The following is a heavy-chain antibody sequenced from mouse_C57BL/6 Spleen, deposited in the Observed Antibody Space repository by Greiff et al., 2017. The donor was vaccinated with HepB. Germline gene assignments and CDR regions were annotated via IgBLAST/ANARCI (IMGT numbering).Heavy chain of an antibody. J-gene: IGHJ2*01. D-gene: IGHD2-4*01. CDR2: ISYDGSN. CDR1: GYSITSGYY. CDR3: ARAYDYVFDY. V-gene: IGHV3-6*01. Sequence: VKLQESGPGLVKPSQSLSLTCSVTGYSITSGYYWNWIRQFPGNKLEWMGYISYDGSNNYKPSLKNRISITRDTSKNQLFLKLNSVTTEDTATYYCARAYDYVFDYWGQGTTLTVSS.